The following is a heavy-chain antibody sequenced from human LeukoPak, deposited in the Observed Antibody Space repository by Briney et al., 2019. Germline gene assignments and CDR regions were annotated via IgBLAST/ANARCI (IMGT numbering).Heavy chain of an antibody. CDR3: ARVAGYCSGGSCYSAWFDP. CDR2: IYYSGST. J-gene: IGHJ5*02. Sequence: LRLSCAASGFTLSSYAMSWIRQPPGKGLEWIGYIYYSGSTYYNPSLKSRVTISVDTSKNQFSLKLSSVTAADTAVYYCARVAGYCSGGSCYSAWFDPWGQGTLVTVSS. V-gene: IGHV4-30-4*08. D-gene: IGHD2-15*01. CDR1: GFTLSSYA.